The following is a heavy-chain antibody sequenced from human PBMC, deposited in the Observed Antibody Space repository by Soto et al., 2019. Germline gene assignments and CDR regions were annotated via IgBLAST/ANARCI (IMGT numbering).Heavy chain of an antibody. CDR1: GFTFSSYG. V-gene: IGHV3-30*18. CDR2: ISYDGSNK. J-gene: IGHJ6*02. CDR3: AKEEVSYGMDV. Sequence: GGSLRLSCAASGFTFSSYGMHWVRQAPGKGLEWVAVISYDGSNKYYADSVKGRFTISRDNSKNTLYLQMNSLRAEDTAVYYCAKEEVSYGMDVWGQGTTVTVSS.